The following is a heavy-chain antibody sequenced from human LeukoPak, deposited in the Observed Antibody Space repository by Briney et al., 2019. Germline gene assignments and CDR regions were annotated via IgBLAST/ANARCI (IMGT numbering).Heavy chain of an antibody. CDR1: GFTFSDYS. V-gene: IGHV3-48*04. D-gene: IGHD1-26*01. CDR3: AGGGATGSGY. CDR2: ISSTSTTI. Sequence: GSLRLSCAASGFTFSDYSMEWVRQAPGKGLEWISYISSTSTTIYYAGSVKGRFTISRDNAKNSLYLQMNSLRAEDTAVYYCAGGGATGSGYWGQGTLVTVSS. J-gene: IGHJ4*02.